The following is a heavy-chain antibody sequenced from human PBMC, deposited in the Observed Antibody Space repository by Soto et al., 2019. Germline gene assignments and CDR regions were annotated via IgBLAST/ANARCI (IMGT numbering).Heavy chain of an antibody. CDR1: GFTFSSYS. J-gene: IGHJ6*03. CDR2: ISSSSSYI. D-gene: IGHD3-16*02. Sequence: GGSLRLSCAASGFTFSSYSMNWVRQAPGKGLEWVSSISSSSSYIYYADSVKGRFTISRDNAKNSLYLQMNSLRAEDTAVYYCARGFYDYIWGSYRPPKAGEYYYYYYMDVWGKGTTVTVSS. CDR3: ARGFYDYIWGSYRPPKAGEYYYYYYMDV. V-gene: IGHV3-21*01.